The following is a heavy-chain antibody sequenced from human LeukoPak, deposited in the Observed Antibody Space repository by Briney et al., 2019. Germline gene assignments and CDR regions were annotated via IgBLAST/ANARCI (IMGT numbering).Heavy chain of an antibody. CDR1: GGSINSGTYY. CDR3: ARHKYSSQNSDGFDI. V-gene: IGHV4-39*01. D-gene: IGHD2-15*01. Sequence: SETLSLTCTVSGGSINSGTYYWGWIRQSPGKGLEWIGSIDSSGNTFYNPSLKSRVTISVDTSKNQFSLKVNSVTAADTAVYYCARHKYSSQNSDGFDIWGQGTMVTVS. CDR2: IDSSGNT. J-gene: IGHJ3*02.